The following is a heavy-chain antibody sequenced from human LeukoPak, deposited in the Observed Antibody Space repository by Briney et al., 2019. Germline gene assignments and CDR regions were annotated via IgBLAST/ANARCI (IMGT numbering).Heavy chain of an antibody. D-gene: IGHD6-19*01. CDR2: MDQEGSEK. Sequence: GGSLRLSCAPSGFTFSNYWMSWVRQAPGKGLEWVANMDQEGSEKYYVDSVKGRFTISRDNAKNSLYLQMNTLSAEDTAIYYCARAGYSRGWFAYYWGQGALVTVSS. CDR3: ARAGYSRGWFAYY. J-gene: IGHJ4*02. CDR1: GFTFSNYW. V-gene: IGHV3-7*05.